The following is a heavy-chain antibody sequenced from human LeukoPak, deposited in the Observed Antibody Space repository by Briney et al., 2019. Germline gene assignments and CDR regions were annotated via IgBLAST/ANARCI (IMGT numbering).Heavy chain of an antibody. CDR1: GFTFSSYS. J-gene: IGHJ6*02. Sequence: PGGSLRLSCAASGFTFSSYSMNWVRQAPGKGLEWVSSISSSSSYIYYADSVKGRFTISRDNAKNSLYLQMISLRAEDTAVYYCASSLYYYYGMDVWGQGTTVTVSS. CDR2: ISSSSSYI. CDR3: ASSLYYYYGMDV. V-gene: IGHV3-21*01.